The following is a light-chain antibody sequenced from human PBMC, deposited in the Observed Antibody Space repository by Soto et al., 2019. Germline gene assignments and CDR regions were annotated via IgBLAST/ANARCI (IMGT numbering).Light chain of an antibody. CDR2: DAS. Sequence: TLTPRTSSVSPEGIATRSCSAIQSVSTYLAWYQQRPGQAPRLLIYDASYRATDIPPRFSGSGSGTDFTLTISSLEPEDFAVYYCQQRRSWPPTMNFGQGTRLEIK. CDR1: QSVSTY. CDR3: QQRRSWPPTMN. J-gene: IGKJ5*01. V-gene: IGKV3-11*01.